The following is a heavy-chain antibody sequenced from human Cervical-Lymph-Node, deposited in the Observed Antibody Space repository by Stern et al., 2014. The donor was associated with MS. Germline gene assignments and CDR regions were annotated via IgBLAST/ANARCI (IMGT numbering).Heavy chain of an antibody. J-gene: IGHJ4*02. D-gene: IGHD3-10*01. CDR3: ATAHYYGSGSHKGYFDY. Sequence: QVQLVQSGAEVKKPGSSVKVSCTASGGTFSNYAINWVRQAPGQGLEWMGGLIPIFGTTNYAQKFQGRVTITADESTNTGFMELSRLRSDDTAVYYGATAHYYGSGSHKGYFDYWGQGTLVTVSS. V-gene: IGHV1-69*01. CDR2: LIPIFGTT. CDR1: GGTFSNYA.